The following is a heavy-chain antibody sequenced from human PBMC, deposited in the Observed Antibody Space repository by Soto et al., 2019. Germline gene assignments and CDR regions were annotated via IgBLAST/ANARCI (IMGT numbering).Heavy chain of an antibody. J-gene: IGHJ4*02. Sequence: GGSLRLSCAASGFTFSSYAMSWVRQAPGKGLEWVSAISGSGGSTYYADSVKGRFTISRDNSKNTLYLQMNSLRAEDTAVYYCAKGPSYYYDSSGCLAYWGQGTLVTVSS. CDR2: ISGSGGST. V-gene: IGHV3-23*01. D-gene: IGHD3-22*01. CDR3: AKGPSYYYDSSGCLAY. CDR1: GFTFSSYA.